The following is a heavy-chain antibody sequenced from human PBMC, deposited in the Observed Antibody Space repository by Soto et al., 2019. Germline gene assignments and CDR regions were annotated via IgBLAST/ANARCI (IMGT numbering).Heavy chain of an antibody. CDR3: ARGVGSGTYYNQYNWFDP. J-gene: IGHJ5*02. V-gene: IGHV1-18*01. CDR2: ISAYNGNT. Sequence: ASVKVSCKASGYTFTNVGISWVRQAPGQGLEWMGWISAYNGNTNHAQKLQGRVTMTTDTSTSTAYMELRSLRSDDTAVYYCARGVGSGTYYNQYNWFDPWGQGTLVTVSS. D-gene: IGHD3-10*01. CDR1: GYTFTNVG.